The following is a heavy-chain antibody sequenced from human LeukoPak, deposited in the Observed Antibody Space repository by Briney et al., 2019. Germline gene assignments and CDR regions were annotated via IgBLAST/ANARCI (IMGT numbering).Heavy chain of an antibody. V-gene: IGHV3-20*04. CDR1: GFTFSSYS. J-gene: IGHJ4*02. Sequence: GGSLRLSCAASGFTFSSYSMNWVRQAPGKGLEWASGINWNGGSTGYADSVKGRFTISRDNAKNSLYLQMNSLRAEDTALYYCARVVGYGSGSSLDYWGQGTLVTVSS. CDR3: ARVVGYGSGSSLDY. CDR2: INWNGGST. D-gene: IGHD3-10*01.